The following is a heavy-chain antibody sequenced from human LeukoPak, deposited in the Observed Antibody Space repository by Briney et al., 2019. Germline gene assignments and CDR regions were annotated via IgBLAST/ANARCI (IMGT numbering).Heavy chain of an antibody. D-gene: IGHD6-19*01. CDR2: ISSSSSYI. J-gene: IGHJ4*02. CDR3: ASSGWYYFDY. V-gene: IGHV3-21*01. CDR1: GFTFSDYY. Sequence: GGSLRLSCAASGFTFSDYYMNWVRQAPGKGLEWVSSISSSSSYIYYADSVKGRFTISRDNAKNSLYLQMNSLRAEDTAVYYCASSGWYYFDYWGQGTLVTVSS.